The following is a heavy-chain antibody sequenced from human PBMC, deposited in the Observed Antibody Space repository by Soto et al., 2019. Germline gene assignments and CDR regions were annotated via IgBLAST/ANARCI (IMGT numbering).Heavy chain of an antibody. D-gene: IGHD3-3*01. CDR3: ARLLTNYDFWSGYQTLDY. V-gene: IGHV4-39*01. CDR1: GGSISSSSYY. CDR2: IYYSGST. J-gene: IGHJ4*02. Sequence: SETLSLTCTVSGGSISSSSYYWGWIRQPPGKGLEWIGSIYYSGSTYYNPSLKSRVTISVDTSKNQFSLKLSSVTAADTAVYYCARLLTNYDFWSGYQTLDYWGQGTLVTVSS.